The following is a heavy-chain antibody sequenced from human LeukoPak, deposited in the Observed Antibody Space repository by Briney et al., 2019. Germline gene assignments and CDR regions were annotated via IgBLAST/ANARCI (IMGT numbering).Heavy chain of an antibody. CDR3: ARVYGSSTYYYYYGMDV. D-gene: IGHD6-6*01. CDR1: GFTFSSYS. Sequence: GGSLRLSCAASGFTFSSYSMNWVRQATGKGLEWVSYISSSSSTIYYADSVKGRFTISRDNAKNSLYLQMNSLRDEDTAVYYCARVYGSSTYYYYYGMDVWGQGTTVTVSS. CDR2: ISSSSSTI. J-gene: IGHJ6*02. V-gene: IGHV3-48*02.